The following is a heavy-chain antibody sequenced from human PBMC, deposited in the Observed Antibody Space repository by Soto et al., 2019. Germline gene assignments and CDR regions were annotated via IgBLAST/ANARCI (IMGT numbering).Heavy chain of an antibody. CDR2: ISYDGSNK. Sequence: GGSLRLSCAASGFTFSSYGMHWVRQAPGKGLQWVAFISYDGSNKYYADSVTGRFTISRDNSKNTLYLQMNNLRAEDTAVYYCARGDGHSYGSTFDCWGQGTLVTVSS. CDR1: GFTFSSYG. J-gene: IGHJ4*02. V-gene: IGHV3-30*19. D-gene: IGHD5-18*01. CDR3: ARGDGHSYGSTFDC.